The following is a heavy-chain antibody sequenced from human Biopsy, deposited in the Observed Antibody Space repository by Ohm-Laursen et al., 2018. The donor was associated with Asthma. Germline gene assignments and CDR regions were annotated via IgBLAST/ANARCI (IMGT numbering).Heavy chain of an antibody. CDR1: GGTFTTYV. J-gene: IGHJ4*02. D-gene: IGHD2-15*01. CDR3: ARKAGSWIRRTCYSLDC. V-gene: IGHV1-69*13. Sequence: SVNVSCTSPGGTFTTYVIGWVRQAPGHGLGWLGGINSFFGTTTYPQKFQYRVTIPADDSTSTVYMELSSLRSEDTAVSYCARKAGSWIRRTCYSLDCGGQGTLVTVAS. CDR2: INSFFGTT.